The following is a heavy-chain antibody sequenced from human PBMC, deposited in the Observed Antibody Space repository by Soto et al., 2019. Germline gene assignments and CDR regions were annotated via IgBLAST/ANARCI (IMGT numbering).Heavy chain of an antibody. V-gene: IGHV1-8*01. CDR2: MNPNSGNT. Sequence: ASVKVSCKASGYTFTSYDINWVRQATGQGLEWMGWMNPNSGNTGYAQKFQGRVTMTRNTSISTVYMELSSLRSEDTAVYYCARGPYCSGGSCYDYYYYMDVWGKGTTVTVSS. CDR1: GYTFTSYD. CDR3: ARGPYCSGGSCYDYYYYMDV. D-gene: IGHD2-15*01. J-gene: IGHJ6*03.